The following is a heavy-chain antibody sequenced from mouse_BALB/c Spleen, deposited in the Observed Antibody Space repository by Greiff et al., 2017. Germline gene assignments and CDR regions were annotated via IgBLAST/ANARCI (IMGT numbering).Heavy chain of an antibody. CDR3: ARHGIYYGSSLYWYFDV. V-gene: IGHV5-12-2*01. CDR2: ISNGGGST. D-gene: IGHD1-1*01. CDR1: GFTFSSYT. J-gene: IGHJ1*01. Sequence: EVQLVESGGGLVQPGGSLKLSCAASGFTFSSYTMSWVRQTPEKRLEWVAYISNGGGSTYYPDTVKGRFTISRDNAKNTLYLQMSSLKSEDTAMYYCARHGIYYGSSLYWYFDVWGAGTTVTVSS.